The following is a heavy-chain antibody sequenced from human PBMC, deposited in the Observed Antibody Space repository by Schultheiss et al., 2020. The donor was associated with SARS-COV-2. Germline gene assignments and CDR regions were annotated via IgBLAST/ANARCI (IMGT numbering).Heavy chain of an antibody. V-gene: IGHV4-31*01. Sequence: SETLSLTCTVSGGSISSGGYYWSWIRQHPGKGLEWIGYIYYSGSTYYNPSLKSLVTISVDTSKNQFSLKLSSVTAADTAVYYCARDVEAAAGTGWFDPWGQGTLVTVSS. D-gene: IGHD6-13*01. CDR1: GGSISSGGYY. J-gene: IGHJ5*02. CDR3: ARDVEAAAGTGWFDP. CDR2: IYYSGST.